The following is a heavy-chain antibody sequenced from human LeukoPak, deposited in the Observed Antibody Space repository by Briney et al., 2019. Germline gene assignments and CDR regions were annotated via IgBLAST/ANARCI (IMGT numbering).Heavy chain of an antibody. Sequence: ASVKVSCKASGSTFSDYNIQWVRQAPGQGLEWMGWISANNGATNYARKFQGRVTMTRDTSRTTGYMQLARLTSDDTAVYFCARDIIDGGLVFLVDWVLATQVTVCS. CDR1: GSTFSDYN. J-gene: IGHJ4*02. V-gene: IGHV1-2*02. CDR3: ARDIIDGGLVFLVD. D-gene: IGHD4-23*01. CDR2: ISANNGAT.